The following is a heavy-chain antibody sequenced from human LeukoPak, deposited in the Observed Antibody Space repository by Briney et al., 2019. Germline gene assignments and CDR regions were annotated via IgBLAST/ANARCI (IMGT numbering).Heavy chain of an antibody. D-gene: IGHD6-13*01. CDR1: GGSISSSSYY. V-gene: IGHV4-39*07. CDR3: ARYKGSSWYGARKGTRGAFDI. J-gene: IGHJ3*02. CDR2: IYYSGST. Sequence: SETLSLTCTVSGGSISSSSYYWGWIRQPPGKGLEWIGSIYYSGSTYYNPALKSRVTISVDTSKNQFSLKLSSVTAADTAVYYCARYKGSSWYGARKGTRGAFDIWGQGTMVTVSS.